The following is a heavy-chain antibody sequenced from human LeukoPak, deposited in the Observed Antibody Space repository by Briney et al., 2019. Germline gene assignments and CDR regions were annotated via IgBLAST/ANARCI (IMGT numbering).Heavy chain of an antibody. CDR1: GFTFSSYS. D-gene: IGHD5-18*01. J-gene: IGHJ4*02. CDR2: ISSSSSYI. CDR3: ARVPVDTAMVRLDY. V-gene: IGHV3-21*01. Sequence: PGGSLRLSCAASGFTFSSYSMNWVRQAPGKGLEWVSSISSSSSYIYYADSVKGRFTISRDNAKNSLYLQMNSLRAEDTAVYYCARVPVDTAMVRLDYWGQGTLVTVSS.